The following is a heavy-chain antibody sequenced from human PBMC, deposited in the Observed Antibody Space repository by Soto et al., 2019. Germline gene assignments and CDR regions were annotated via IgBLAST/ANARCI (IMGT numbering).Heavy chain of an antibody. CDR3: ARDDYSTFAYYGMDV. V-gene: IGHV4-30-4*01. D-gene: IGHD4-4*01. CDR1: GDSISSVDHY. Sequence: QVQLQESGPGLVKPSQTLSLTCTVSGDSISSVDHYWSWIRQPPGKGLEWIGYIYHSGSTYYNPSLRSRVTISIDTTKNQFSLRLSSVTVADTAVYYCARDDYSTFAYYGMDVWGQGTTVTVSS. J-gene: IGHJ6*02. CDR2: IYHSGST.